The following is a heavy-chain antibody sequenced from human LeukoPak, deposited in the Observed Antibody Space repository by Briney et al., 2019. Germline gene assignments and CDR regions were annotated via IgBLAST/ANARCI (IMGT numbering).Heavy chain of an antibody. CDR3: ARVGAVTTRGWNYFDY. D-gene: IGHD4-17*01. CDR2: IYYSGST. CDR1: GGSISSYF. V-gene: IGHV4-59*06. J-gene: IGHJ4*02. Sequence: SETLSLTCTVSGGSISSYFWGWIRQHPGKGLEWIGYIYYSGSTYYNPSLKGRVTISVDTSKNQFSLNLSSVTAADTAVYYCARVGAVTTRGWNYFDYWGQGTLVTVSS.